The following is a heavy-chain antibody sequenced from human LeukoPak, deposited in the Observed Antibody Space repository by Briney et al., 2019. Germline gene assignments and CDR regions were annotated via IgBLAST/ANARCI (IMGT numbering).Heavy chain of an antibody. J-gene: IGHJ4*02. Sequence: GGSLRLSCAASGFAFSTYWMHWVRQAPGKALVWVSRIDSDGTRTTYADSVKGRFTISRDNAKNTLYLQMNSLRVEDTAVYYCARSPNCGGDCCWGQGTLVTVSS. CDR2: IDSDGTRT. D-gene: IGHD2-21*02. CDR3: ARSPNCGGDCC. V-gene: IGHV3-74*01. CDR1: GFAFSTYW.